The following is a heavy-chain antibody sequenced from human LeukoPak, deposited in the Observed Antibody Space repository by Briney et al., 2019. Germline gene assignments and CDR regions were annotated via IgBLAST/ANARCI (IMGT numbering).Heavy chain of an antibody. D-gene: IGHD6-19*01. J-gene: IGHJ4*02. Sequence: KPSETLSLTCTVSGGSISSGDYYWSWIRQPPGKGLEWIGYIYYSGSTYYNPSLKSRVTISVDTSKNQFSLKLSSVTAADTAVYYCATNWGSAVAGKIDYWGQGTLVTVSS. CDR2: IYYSGST. V-gene: IGHV4-30-4*01. CDR3: ATNWGSAVAGKIDY. CDR1: GGSISSGDYY.